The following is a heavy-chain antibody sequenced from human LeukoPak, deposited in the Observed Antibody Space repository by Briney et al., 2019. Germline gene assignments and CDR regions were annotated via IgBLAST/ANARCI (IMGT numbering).Heavy chain of an antibody. Sequence: SETLSLTCTVSGGSISSGSYYWSWIRQPAGKGLEWIGRIYTSGSTNYNPSLKSRVTISVDTSKNQFSLKLSSVTAADTAVYYCARGVAPRYYDILTGSTDPNFDYWGQGTLVTVSS. D-gene: IGHD3-9*01. CDR3: ARGVAPRYYDILTGSTDPNFDY. V-gene: IGHV4-61*02. CDR1: GGSISSGSYY. CDR2: IYTSGST. J-gene: IGHJ4*02.